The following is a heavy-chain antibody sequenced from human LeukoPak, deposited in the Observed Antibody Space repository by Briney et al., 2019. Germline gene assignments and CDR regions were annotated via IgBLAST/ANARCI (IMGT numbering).Heavy chain of an antibody. CDR2: INHSGST. Sequence: SETLSLTCAVYGGSLSGYYWSWIRQPPGKGLEWIGEINHSGSTNYNPSLKSRVTISVDTSKNQFSLKLSSVTAADTAVYYCARGSGSGGSRRAFDIWGQGTMVTVSS. CDR3: ARGSGSGGSRRAFDI. CDR1: GGSLSGYY. V-gene: IGHV4-34*01. J-gene: IGHJ3*02. D-gene: IGHD2-15*01.